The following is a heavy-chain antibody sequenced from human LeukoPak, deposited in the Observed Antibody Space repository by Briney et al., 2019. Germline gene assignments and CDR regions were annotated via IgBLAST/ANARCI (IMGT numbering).Heavy chain of an antibody. D-gene: IGHD2-8*01. J-gene: IGHJ4*02. CDR3: AKEYDGY. CDR2: VSGTSEYI. CDR1: GFSFSTYS. V-gene: IGHV3-21*01. Sequence: GGSLRLSCAASGFSFSTYSMIWVRQAPGKGLEWVSSVSGTSEYIYYADSVRGRFTISRDNSRNTLYLQMNSLRAEDTAVYYCAKEYDGYWGQGTLVTVSS.